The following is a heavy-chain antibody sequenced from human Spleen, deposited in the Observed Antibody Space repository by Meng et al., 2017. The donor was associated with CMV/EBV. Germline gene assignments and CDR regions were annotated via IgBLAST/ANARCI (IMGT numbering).Heavy chain of an antibody. CDR2: LYSGGAT. CDR1: GFTFDDYG. CDR3: ARILGLDYFDN. Sequence: GESLKISCAASGFTFDDYGMTWVRQAPGRGLEWVSVLYSGGATYYLDSVKGRFTISRDDSKNTVFLQMNSLRDEDTAVYFCARILGLDYFDNWGQGTLVTVSS. J-gene: IGHJ4*02. D-gene: IGHD3/OR15-3a*01. V-gene: IGHV3-66*02.